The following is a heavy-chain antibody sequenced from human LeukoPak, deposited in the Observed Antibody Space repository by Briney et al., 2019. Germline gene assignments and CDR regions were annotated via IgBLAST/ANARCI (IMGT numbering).Heavy chain of an antibody. Sequence: SQTLSLTCSVSGRSISSGGYYWSWIRQHPGKGLEWIGYIDFSGSTYYNPSLDSRVTISVDTSKNQFSLKLSSVTAADTAVYYCADSYGDRNYYYGMDAWGHGTTVTVSS. D-gene: IGHD4-17*01. J-gene: IGHJ6*02. V-gene: IGHV4-31*03. CDR3: ADSYGDRNYYYGMDA. CDR2: IDFSGST. CDR1: GRSISSGGYY.